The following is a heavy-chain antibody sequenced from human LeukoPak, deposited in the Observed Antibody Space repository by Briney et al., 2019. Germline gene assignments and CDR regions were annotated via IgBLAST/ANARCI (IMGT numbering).Heavy chain of an antibody. V-gene: IGHV1-18*01. CDR3: ARGAYGDK. CDR1: GYSLTSYG. Sequence: ASVKVSCKASGYSLTSYGINWMRQAPGQGLEWMGWISTQSGNTNYAQKVQGRLTLTTDRSTNTAYMELRSLRSDDTAVYYCARGAYGDKWGQGTMVTVSS. CDR2: ISTQSGNT. D-gene: IGHD4-17*01. J-gene: IGHJ4*02.